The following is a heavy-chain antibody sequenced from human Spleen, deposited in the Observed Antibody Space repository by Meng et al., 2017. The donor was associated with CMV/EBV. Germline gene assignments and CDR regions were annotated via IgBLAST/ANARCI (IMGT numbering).Heavy chain of an antibody. V-gene: IGHV1-2*02. Sequence: ASVKVSCKASGYTFIGYDLHWVRQAPGEGLEWMGWINPKSGGTNYAQRFQGRVTMTRDTSINTVYMELSRLRSDDTAVYYCARTYQLQYYFDYWGQGTLVTVSS. D-gene: IGHD2-2*01. CDR1: GYTFIGYD. J-gene: IGHJ4*02. CDR2: INPKSGGT. CDR3: ARTYQLQYYFDY.